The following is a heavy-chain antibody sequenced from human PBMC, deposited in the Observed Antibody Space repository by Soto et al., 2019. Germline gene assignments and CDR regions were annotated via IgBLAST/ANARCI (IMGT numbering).Heavy chain of an antibody. CDR2: VFSDGTT. Sequence: QLQLQESGPGLVKPSETLSLTCSVSGASISSGSYYWGWVRQPPGKGLEWIANVFSDGTTYYSPSLNSRVPISVDTSKNQFSLRLRSVTTADTAVYYCARQGECGSTSCYGSWGQGTLVTVSS. CDR3: ARQGECGSTSCYGS. J-gene: IGHJ5*02. V-gene: IGHV4-39*01. CDR1: GASISSGSYY. D-gene: IGHD2-2*01.